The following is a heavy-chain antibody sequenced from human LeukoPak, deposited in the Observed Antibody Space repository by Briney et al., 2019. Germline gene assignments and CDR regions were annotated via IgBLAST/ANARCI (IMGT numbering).Heavy chain of an antibody. CDR3: ARNPRGSYYPAEVDY. V-gene: IGHV4-39*01. J-gene: IGHJ4*02. Sequence: SETLSLTCTVSGGSISSSSYYWGWIRQPPGKGLEWIGSIYYSGSTYYNPSLKSRVTISVDTSKNQFSLKLSSVTAADTAVYYCARNPRGSYYPAEVDYWGQGTLVTVSS. CDR2: IYYSGST. D-gene: IGHD1-26*01. CDR1: GGSISSSSYY.